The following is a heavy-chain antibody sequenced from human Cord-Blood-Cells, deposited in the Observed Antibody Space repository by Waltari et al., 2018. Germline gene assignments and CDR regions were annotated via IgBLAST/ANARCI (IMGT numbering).Heavy chain of an antibody. J-gene: IGHJ4*02. V-gene: IGHV4-39*01. D-gene: IGHD3-3*01. CDR3: ARLHTNDFWSGYYFDY. CDR2: IYYSGST. CDR1: GGSISSSSYY. Sequence: QLQLQESGPGLVKPSETLSLTCTVSGGSISSSSYYWGWIRQPPGKGLEWNGSIYYSGSTYYNPSRKSRVTISVDTSKNQFSLKLSSVTAADTAVYYCARLHTNDFWSGYYFDYWGQGTLVTVSS.